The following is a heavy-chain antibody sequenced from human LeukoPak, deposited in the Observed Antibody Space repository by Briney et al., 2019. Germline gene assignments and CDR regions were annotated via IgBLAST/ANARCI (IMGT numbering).Heavy chain of an antibody. J-gene: IGHJ6*02. D-gene: IGHD2-15*01. CDR1: GGTFSSYA. Sequence: SVKVSCKASGGTFSSYAISWVRQAPGQGLEWMGRIIPILGIANYAQKFQGRVTITADKSTSTAYMELSSLRSEDTAVYYCVLKLGGTWNYYYYGMDVWGQGTTVTVSS. V-gene: IGHV1-69*04. CDR3: VLKLGGTWNYYYYGMDV. CDR2: IIPILGIA.